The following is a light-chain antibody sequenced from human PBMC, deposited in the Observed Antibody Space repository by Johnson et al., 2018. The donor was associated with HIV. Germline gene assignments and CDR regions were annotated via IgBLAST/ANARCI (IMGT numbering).Light chain of an antibody. CDR3: GTWDSSLSALYV. J-gene: IGLJ1*01. V-gene: IGLV1-51*02. CDR2: ENN. CDR1: SSNIGNNY. Sequence: HSVLTQPPSVSAAPGQKVTISCSGSSSNIGNNYVSWYQQLPGTAPKLLIYENNKRPSGIPDRFSGSKSGTSATLGIPGLQPGDEADYYCGTWDSSLSALYVFGTGTKVTVL.